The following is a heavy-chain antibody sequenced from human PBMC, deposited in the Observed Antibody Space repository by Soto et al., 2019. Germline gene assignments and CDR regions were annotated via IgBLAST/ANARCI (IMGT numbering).Heavy chain of an antibody. CDR2: ISYDGGTK. CDR3: ARAQDIAMVTPSDY. J-gene: IGHJ4*02. CDR1: GFTFSSYA. Sequence: GGSLRLSCTASGFTFSSYAMHWVRQAPGKGLEWVAIISYDGGTKDYADSVKDRFTVSRDNSKNTLYLQMNSLRGEDTAVYYCARAQDIAMVTPSDYWGQGTLVTVSS. D-gene: IGHD5-18*01. V-gene: IGHV3-30-3*01.